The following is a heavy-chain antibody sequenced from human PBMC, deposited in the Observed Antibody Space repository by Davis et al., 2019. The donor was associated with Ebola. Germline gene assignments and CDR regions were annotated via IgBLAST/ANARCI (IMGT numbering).Heavy chain of an antibody. V-gene: IGHV3-11*04. J-gene: IGHJ4*02. CDR2: ISSSGSTI. CDR3: ATTATRGTPQPDHFDY. CDR1: GFTFSDYY. D-gene: IGHD4-17*01. Sequence: PGGSLRLSCAASGFTFSDYYMSWIRQAPGKGLEWVSYISSSGSTIYYADSVKGRFTISRDNAKNSLYLQMNSLRAEDTAVYYCATTATRGTPQPDHFDYWGQGTLVTVSS.